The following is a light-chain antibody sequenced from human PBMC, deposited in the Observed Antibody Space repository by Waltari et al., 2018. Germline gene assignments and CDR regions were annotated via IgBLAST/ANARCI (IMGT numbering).Light chain of an antibody. CDR2: KAS. CDR3: MQATHWLWT. Sequence: DVVMTQSPLSLPVTLGQPAHISSRSTQSLVHSNGNTYVNWCHQRPGQSPRRLIYKASNRDSGVPDRFSGSGSGTDFTLKISRVEADDVGVYYCMQATHWLWTFGQGTTVEIK. CDR1: QSLVHSNGNTY. V-gene: IGKV2-30*02. J-gene: IGKJ1*01.